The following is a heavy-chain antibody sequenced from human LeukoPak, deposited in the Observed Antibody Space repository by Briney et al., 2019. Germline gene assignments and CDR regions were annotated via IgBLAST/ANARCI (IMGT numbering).Heavy chain of an antibody. D-gene: IGHD2-15*01. CDR2: IYSGGST. CDR3: ARDRERYCSAGSCYDFPVDAFDI. V-gene: IGHV3-66*01. CDR1: GFTVSSNY. J-gene: IGHJ3*02. Sequence: GGSLRLSCAASGFTVSSNYMSWVRQAPGKGLAWVSVIYSGGSTYYPDSVKGRFPISRDNSKNTLYLQMNSLRAEDTAVYYCARDRERYCSAGSCYDFPVDAFDIWGQGTMVTVSS.